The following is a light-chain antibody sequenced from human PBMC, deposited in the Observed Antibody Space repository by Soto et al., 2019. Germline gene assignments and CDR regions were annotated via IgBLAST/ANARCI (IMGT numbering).Light chain of an antibody. CDR1: QNINAW. J-gene: IGKJ1*01. CDR3: QHYSLYSTWT. Sequence: DIHITQSPSSLSVSVGDRVTITCRTSQNINAWLAWYQQRPGQAPKLLIYDASTVQSGVPSRFSGSGSGTELTLTISSLQPDDSATYYCQHYSLYSTWTFGQGTKVDIK. CDR2: DAS. V-gene: IGKV1-5*01.